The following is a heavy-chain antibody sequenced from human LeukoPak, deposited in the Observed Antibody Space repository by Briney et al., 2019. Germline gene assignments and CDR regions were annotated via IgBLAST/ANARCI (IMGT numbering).Heavy chain of an antibody. J-gene: IGHJ5*02. CDR1: GGSISGGSYY. CDR2: IYTSGST. Sequence: PSETLSLTCTVSGGSISGGSYYWGWIRQPAGKGLEWIGRIYTSGSTNYNPSLKSRVTISVDTSKNQFSLKLSSVTAADTAVYYCARLRYYYDSSGSHVWFDPWGQGTLVTVSS. V-gene: IGHV4-61*02. CDR3: ARLRYYYDSSGSHVWFDP. D-gene: IGHD3-22*01.